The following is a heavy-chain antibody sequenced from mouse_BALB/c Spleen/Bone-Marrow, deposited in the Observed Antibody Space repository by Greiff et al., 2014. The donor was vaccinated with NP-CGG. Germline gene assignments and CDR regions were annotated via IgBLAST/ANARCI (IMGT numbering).Heavy chain of an antibody. CDR2: IYPSTGYT. CDR3: TEDDSAY. Sequence: QVQLQQSGAELAKPGASVKMSCKASGYTFTSYWMHWVKQRPGQGLEWIGYIYPSTGYTEHNQKFKDKAIMTADKSSSTAYMQLSSLTSKDSAVYFCTEDDSAYWGQGTLVTVSA. J-gene: IGHJ3*01. D-gene: IGHD2-4*01. V-gene: IGHV1-7*01. CDR1: GYTFTSYW.